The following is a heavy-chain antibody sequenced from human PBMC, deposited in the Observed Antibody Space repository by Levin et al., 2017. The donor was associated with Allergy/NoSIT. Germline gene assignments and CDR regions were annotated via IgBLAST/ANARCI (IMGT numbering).Heavy chain of an antibody. V-gene: IGHV3-23*01. CDR2: ISGSGGST. CDR1: GLTFSSYA. J-gene: IGHJ2*01. CDR3: AKDSLHEEVSANFWYFDL. D-gene: IGHD2-15*01. Sequence: GGSLRLSCAASGLTFSSYAVNWVRRAPGKGLEWVSVISGSGGSTFYADSVKGRFTISRDNSKHTVFLQMHSLRVEDTAIYYCAKDSLHEEVSANFWYFDLWGRGTLVTVSS.